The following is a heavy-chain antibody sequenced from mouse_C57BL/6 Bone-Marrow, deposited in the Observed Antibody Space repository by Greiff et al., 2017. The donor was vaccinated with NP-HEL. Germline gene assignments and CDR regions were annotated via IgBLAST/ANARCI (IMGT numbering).Heavy chain of an antibody. D-gene: IGHD1-1*01. CDR3: ARGPSYFYGSSYRYCDV. Sequence: EVQLQQSGPELVKPGASVKISCKASGYSFTGYYMNWVKQSPEKSLEWIGEINPSTGGTTYNQKFKAKATLTVDKSSSTAYMQLKSLTSECSAVYFCARGPSYFYGSSYRYCDVCGTGTALTVSS. CDR2: INPSTGGT. J-gene: IGHJ1*03. CDR1: GYSFTGYY. V-gene: IGHV1-42*01.